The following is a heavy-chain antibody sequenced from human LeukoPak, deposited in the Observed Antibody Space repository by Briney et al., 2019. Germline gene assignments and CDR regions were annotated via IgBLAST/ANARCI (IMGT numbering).Heavy chain of an antibody. V-gene: IGHV4-59*08. D-gene: IGHD6-13*01. CDR3: ARRLIAAAGFGY. J-gene: IGHJ4*02. Sequence: SETLSLTCTVSGGSISSYYWSWIRQPPGKGLEWIGYIYYSGSANYNPSLKSRVTISVDTSKNQFSLKLSSVTAADTAVYYCARRLIAAAGFGYWGQGTLVTVSS. CDR1: GGSISSYY. CDR2: IYYSGSA.